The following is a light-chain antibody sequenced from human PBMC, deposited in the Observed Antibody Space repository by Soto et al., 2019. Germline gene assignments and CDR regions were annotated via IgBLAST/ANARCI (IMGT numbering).Light chain of an antibody. CDR2: EVF. Sequence: QSALTQPASVSASPGQSISISCTGTSNDVGAFDYVSWYQQHPGKAPKLIIFEVFNRPSGVSTRFSGSKSGSTASLTISGLQAEDEADYFCSSYTTKNAHVFGGGTKVTVL. V-gene: IGLV2-14*01. J-gene: IGLJ2*01. CDR1: SNDVGAFDY. CDR3: SSYTTKNAHV.